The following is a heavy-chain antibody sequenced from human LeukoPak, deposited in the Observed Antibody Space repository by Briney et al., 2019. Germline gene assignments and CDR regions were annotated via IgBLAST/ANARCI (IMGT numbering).Heavy chain of an antibody. J-gene: IGHJ4*02. Sequence: SVKVSCKASGGTFSSYAISWVRQAPGQGLEWMGGIIPIFGTANYAQKFQGRVTITADESTSTAYMELSSLRSEDTAVYYCARFARAVVTDDYFDYWGRGTLVTVPS. CDR3: ARFARAVVTDDYFDY. CDR1: GGTFSSYA. V-gene: IGHV1-69*13. CDR2: IIPIFGTA. D-gene: IGHD5-18*01.